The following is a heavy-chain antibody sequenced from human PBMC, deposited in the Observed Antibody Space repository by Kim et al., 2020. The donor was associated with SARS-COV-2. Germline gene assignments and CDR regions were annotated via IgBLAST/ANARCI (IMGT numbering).Heavy chain of an antibody. CDR2: ISISSTYI. V-gene: IGHV3-21*01. CDR3: ATDPESQWPVRENYYGLDV. D-gene: IGHD6-19*01. J-gene: IGHJ6*02. CDR1: GLTFSSYS. Sequence: GGSLRLSCAASGLTFSSYSMNWVRQAPGKGLEWVSSISISSTYIYYADSVKGRFTISRDNAKNSLYLQMNSLRAEDTAVYYCATDPESQWPVRENYYGLDVWGQGTTVTVSS.